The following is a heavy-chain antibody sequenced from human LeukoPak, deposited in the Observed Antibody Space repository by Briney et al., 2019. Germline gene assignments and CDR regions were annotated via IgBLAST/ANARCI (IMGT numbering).Heavy chain of an antibody. D-gene: IGHD3-10*01. CDR1: GYTFTSYG. CDR3: ARAQRITMVRGVMSYYYYYMDV. CDR2: ISAYNGNT. J-gene: IGHJ6*03. V-gene: IGHV1-18*01. Sequence: GASVKVSCKASGYTFTSYGISWVRQAPGQGLEWMGWISAYNGNTNYAQKLQGRVTMTRDTSISTAYMELSRLRSDDTAVYYCARAQRITMVRGVMSYYYYYMDVWGKGTTVTVSS.